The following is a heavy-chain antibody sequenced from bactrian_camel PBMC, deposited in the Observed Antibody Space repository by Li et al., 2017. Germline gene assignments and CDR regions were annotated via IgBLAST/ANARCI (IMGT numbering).Heavy chain of an antibody. D-gene: IGHD7*01. CDR2: SYTDGSDS. Sequence: HVQLVESGGGLVQPGGSLRLSCAASGFTFSSYYMTWVRQAPGKGLEWVTSSYTDGSDSNYSDSVRGRFTISSDNAKNMVYLQMNSLKAEDTALYFCATGAPHRWGQGTQVTVS. J-gene: IGHJ4*01. CDR1: GFTFSSYY. V-gene: IGHV3-2*01. CDR3: ATGAPHR.